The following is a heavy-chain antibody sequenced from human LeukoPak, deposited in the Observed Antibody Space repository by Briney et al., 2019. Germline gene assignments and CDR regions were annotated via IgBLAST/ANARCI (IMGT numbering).Heavy chain of an antibody. CDR2: SRNKANSYTT. Sequence: GGSLRLSCAASGFTFSDHYMDWVRQAQGKGREWVGRSRNKANSYTTENAASVKGRFTISRDDSKNSVSLQMNSLETEDTAVYYCSRGKDSSGHYFPDYWGQGTLVTVSS. CDR3: SRGKDSSGHYFPDY. D-gene: IGHD3-22*01. CDR1: GFTFSDHY. J-gene: IGHJ4*02. V-gene: IGHV3-72*01.